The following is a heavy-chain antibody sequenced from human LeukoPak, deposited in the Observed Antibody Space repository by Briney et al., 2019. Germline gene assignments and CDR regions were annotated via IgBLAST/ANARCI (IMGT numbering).Heavy chain of an antibody. J-gene: IGHJ6*02. Sequence: ASVKVPCKASGYTFTSYDINWVRQATGQGLEWMGWINPNSGNTGYAQKFQGRVTMTRNTSISTAYMELSSLRSEDTAVYYCARARNWNDATDRNYYYYGMDVWGQGTTVTVSS. D-gene: IGHD1-1*01. CDR1: GYTFTSYD. V-gene: IGHV1-8*01. CDR3: ARARNWNDATDRNYYYYGMDV. CDR2: INPNSGNT.